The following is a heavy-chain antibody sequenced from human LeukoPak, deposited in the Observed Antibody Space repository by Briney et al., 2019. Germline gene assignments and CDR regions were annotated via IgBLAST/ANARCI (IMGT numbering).Heavy chain of an antibody. Sequence: SETLSLTCTVSDGSISSYYWSWIRQPPGKGLEWIGYIYYSGSTNYNPSLKSRVTISVDTSKNQFSLKLSSVTATDTAVYYCARGRYDFWSGPSVFDPWGQGTLVTVSS. J-gene: IGHJ5*02. CDR3: ARGRYDFWSGPSVFDP. CDR2: IYYSGST. CDR1: DGSISSYY. V-gene: IGHV4-59*01. D-gene: IGHD3-3*01.